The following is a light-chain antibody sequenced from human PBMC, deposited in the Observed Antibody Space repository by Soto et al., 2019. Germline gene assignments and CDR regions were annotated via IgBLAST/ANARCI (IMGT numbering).Light chain of an antibody. Sequence: EIVLTQSPGTLSLSPGERATLSCRASQSVSRIHLAWYQQKPGQAPRLLIYAASDRATGIPDRFSGSGSGTDFTLTISRLEPEDFAVYYCQQYGTPWTFGGGTKVDIK. CDR3: QQYGTPWT. CDR1: QSVSRIH. CDR2: AAS. J-gene: IGKJ4*01. V-gene: IGKV3-20*01.